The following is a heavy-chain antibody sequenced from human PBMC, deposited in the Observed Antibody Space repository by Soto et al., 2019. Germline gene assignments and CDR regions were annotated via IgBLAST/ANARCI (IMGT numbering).Heavy chain of an antibody. D-gene: IGHD6-13*01. V-gene: IGHV1-2*02. J-gene: IGHJ5*02. CDR3: ARERQQLDNWFDP. Sequence: ASVKVSCKASGYTFTGYYMHWVRQAPGQGLEWMGWINPNSGGTNYAQKFQGRVTMTTDTSTSTAYMELRSLRSDDTAVYYCARERQQLDNWFDPWGQGTLVTVSS. CDR1: GYTFTGYY. CDR2: INPNSGGT.